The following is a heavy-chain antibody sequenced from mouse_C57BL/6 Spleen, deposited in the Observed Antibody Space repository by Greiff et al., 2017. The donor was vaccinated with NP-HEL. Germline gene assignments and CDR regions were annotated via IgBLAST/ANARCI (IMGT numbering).Heavy chain of an antibody. CDR1: GYAFSSYW. D-gene: IGHD2-2*01. CDR2: IYPGDGDT. J-gene: IGHJ1*03. Sequence: VQLVESGAELVKPGASVKISCKASGYAFSSYWMNWVKQRPGKGLEWIGQIYPGDGDTNYNGKFKGKATLTADKSSRTAYMQLSSLTSEDSAVYCWARTTMVTSYWYFDVWGTGTTVTVSS. CDR3: ARTTMVTSYWYFDV. V-gene: IGHV1-80*01.